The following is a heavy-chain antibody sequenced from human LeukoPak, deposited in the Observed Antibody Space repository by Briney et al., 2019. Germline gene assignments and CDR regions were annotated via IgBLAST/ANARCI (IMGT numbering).Heavy chain of an antibody. D-gene: IGHD3-22*01. V-gene: IGHV3-23*01. CDR1: GFTFSSYA. CDR2: ISGSGGST. J-gene: IGHJ1*01. CDR3: AKDRDYYDSSGYYQYFQH. Sequence: QPGASLRLSCAASGFTFSSYAMSWVRQAPGKGLEWVSAISGSGGSTYCADSVKGRFTISRDNSKNTLYLQMNSLRAEDTAVYYCAKDRDYYDSSGYYQYFQHWGQGTLVTVSS.